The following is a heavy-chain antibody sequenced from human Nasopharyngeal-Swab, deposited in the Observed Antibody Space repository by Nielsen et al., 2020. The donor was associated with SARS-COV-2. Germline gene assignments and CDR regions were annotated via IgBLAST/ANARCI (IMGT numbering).Heavy chain of an antibody. CDR2: ISYDGSNK. CDR1: GFPFSSYA. CDR3: ARARQASYYYGMDV. V-gene: IGHV3-30*04. Sequence: SLQISCAASGFPFSSYAMHWVRQAPGKGLEWVAVISYDGSNKYYADSVKGRFTISRDNSKNTLYLQMNSLRAEDTAVYYCARARQASYYYGMDVWGQGTTVTVSS. J-gene: IGHJ6*02. D-gene: IGHD6-25*01.